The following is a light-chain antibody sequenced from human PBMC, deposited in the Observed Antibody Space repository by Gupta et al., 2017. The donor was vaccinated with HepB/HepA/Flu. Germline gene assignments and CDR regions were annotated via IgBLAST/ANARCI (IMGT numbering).Light chain of an antibody. J-gene: IGLJ2*01. CDR2: DVS. CDR1: SSDVGGYNY. V-gene: IGLV2-14*03. Sequence: QSALTQPASVSGSPGQSITISCTATSSDVGGYNYVSWYQQHPGKAPKLMIHDVSNRPSGVSNRFSGSKSGNTASLTISGLQAEDEADYYCSSYTSGATVVFGGGTKLTVL. CDR3: SSYTSGATVV.